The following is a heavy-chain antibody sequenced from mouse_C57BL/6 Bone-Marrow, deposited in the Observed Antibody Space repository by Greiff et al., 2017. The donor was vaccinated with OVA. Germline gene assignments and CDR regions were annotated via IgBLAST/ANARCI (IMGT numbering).Heavy chain of an antibody. CDR3: ARSSMYDGPPSDY. CDR2: IYPRSGNT. J-gene: IGHJ2*01. D-gene: IGHD2-3*01. CDR1: GYTFTSYG. V-gene: IGHV1-81*01. Sequence: VKLQESGAELARPGASVKLSCKASGYTFTSYGISWVKQRTGQGLEWIGEIYPRSGNTYYNEKFKGKATLTADKSSSTAYMELRSLTSEDSAVYFCARSSMYDGPPSDYWGQGTTLTVSS.